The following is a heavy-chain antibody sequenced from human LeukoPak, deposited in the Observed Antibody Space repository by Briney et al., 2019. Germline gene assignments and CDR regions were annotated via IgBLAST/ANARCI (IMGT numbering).Heavy chain of an antibody. CDR2: IWYDGSNK. V-gene: IGHV3-33*06. D-gene: IGHD3-3*01. CDR3: AKGEIHYDFWSGFDF. Sequence: PGGSLRLSCAASGFTFSSYGMHWVRQAPGKGLEWVAAIWYDGSNKYYADSVKGRFTISRDNSKNTLYLQMNSLRAEDTAVYYCAKGEIHYDFWSGFDFWGQGTLVTVSS. J-gene: IGHJ5*01. CDR1: GFTFSSYG.